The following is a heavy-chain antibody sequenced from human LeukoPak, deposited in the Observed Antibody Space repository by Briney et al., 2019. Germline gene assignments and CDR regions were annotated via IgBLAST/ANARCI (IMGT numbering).Heavy chain of an antibody. J-gene: IGHJ4*02. CDR1: GFIFSSYG. CDR2: IRHDGSKK. V-gene: IGHV3-30*02. CDR3: AKDRSYYDSSGYIYYFDY. D-gene: IGHD3-22*01. Sequence: GGSLRLSCAASGFIFSSYGMHWVRQAPGKGLEWVAFIRHDGSKKYYADSVKGRFTISRDNSKNTLYLQMNSLRAEDTAVYYCAKDRSYYDSSGYIYYFDYWGQGTLVTVSS.